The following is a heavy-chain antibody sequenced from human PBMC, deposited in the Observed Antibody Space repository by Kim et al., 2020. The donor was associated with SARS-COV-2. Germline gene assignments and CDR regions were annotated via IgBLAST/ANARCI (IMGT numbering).Heavy chain of an antibody. CDR2: IYYSGST. Sequence: SETLSLTCTVSGGSISSSSYYWGWIRQPPGKGLEWIGSIYYSGSTYYNPSLKSRVTISVDTSKNQFSLKLSSVTAADTAVYYCARTYSSSWYDYYYYGMDVWGQGTTVTVSS. D-gene: IGHD6-13*01. V-gene: IGHV4-39*07. CDR1: GGSISSSSYY. CDR3: ARTYSSSWYDYYYYGMDV. J-gene: IGHJ6*02.